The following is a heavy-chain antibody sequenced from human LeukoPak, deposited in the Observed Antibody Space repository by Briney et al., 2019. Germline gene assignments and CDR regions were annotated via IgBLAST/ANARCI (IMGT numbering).Heavy chain of an antibody. Sequence: ASVEVSCKASGYTFTTYDIAWVRQAAGQGLEWMGWMNPNTGNTGYAQRFQGRVAMTRDTSISTAYMELTSLRSEDTAVYYCARTYYYDNIAENWFDPWAREPWSPSPQ. CDR3: ARTYYYDNIAENWFDP. CDR1: GYTFTTYD. D-gene: IGHD3-22*01. J-gene: IGHJ5*02. CDR2: MNPNTGNT. V-gene: IGHV1-8*01.